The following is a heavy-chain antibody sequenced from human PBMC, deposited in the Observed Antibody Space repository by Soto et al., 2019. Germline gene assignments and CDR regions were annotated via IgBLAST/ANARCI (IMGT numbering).Heavy chain of an antibody. D-gene: IGHD1-1*01. J-gene: IGHJ4*02. V-gene: IGHV1-69*01. CDR1: GDTFSRYT. Sequence: QVQLVQSGAEVKKPGSSVRVSCKTSGDTFSRYTVNWVRQAPRQGLEWMGGIIPRFGTTNYAPTVQDRVTITADESMNTVYMELSSLRSEDTALYYCARGRGLYNSGRSQLDSWGQGTLVSVSS. CDR3: ARGRGLYNSGRSQLDS. CDR2: IIPRFGTT.